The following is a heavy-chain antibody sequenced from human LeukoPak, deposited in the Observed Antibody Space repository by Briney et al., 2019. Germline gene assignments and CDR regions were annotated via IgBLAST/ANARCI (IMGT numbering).Heavy chain of an antibody. CDR2: ISYDGSNK. Sequence: GGSLRLYCAASGFPFSRHGMHWVRQVPGKGLEWLAVISYDGSNKAYADSVKGRFTISRDNSNNTLHLQMNSLRAEDTAVYYCGKDMARIYYYGSGEIDYWGQGTLVTVSS. CDR3: GKDMARIYYYGSGEIDY. J-gene: IGHJ4*02. V-gene: IGHV3-30*18. D-gene: IGHD3-10*01. CDR1: GFPFSRHG.